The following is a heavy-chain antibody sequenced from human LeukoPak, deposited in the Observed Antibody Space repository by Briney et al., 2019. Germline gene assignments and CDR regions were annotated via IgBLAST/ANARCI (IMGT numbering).Heavy chain of an antibody. D-gene: IGHD2-2*01. CDR1: GYTFTSYD. J-gene: IGHJ5*02. CDR2: MNPNSGNT. Sequence: GASVKVSCKASGYTFTSYDINWVRQATGQGLEWMGWMNPNSGNTGYAQKFQGRVTMTRNTSISTAYMGLSSLRSEDTAVYYCARVPAKRYCSSTSCYSGWFDPWGQGTLVTVSS. V-gene: IGHV1-8*01. CDR3: ARVPAKRYCSSTSCYSGWFDP.